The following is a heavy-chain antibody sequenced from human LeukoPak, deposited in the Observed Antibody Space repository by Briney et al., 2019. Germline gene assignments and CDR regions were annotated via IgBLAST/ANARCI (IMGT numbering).Heavy chain of an antibody. CDR3: ARDPSRRFGA. CDR2: IYYSGST. V-gene: IGHV4-31*03. Sequence: SETLSLTCTVSGGSISSGGYYWSWIRQHPGTGLEWIGYIYYSGSTYYNPSLKSRVTISVDTSKNQFSLKLSSVTAADTAVYYCARDPSRRFGAWGQGTLVTVPS. J-gene: IGHJ5*02. CDR1: GGSISSGGYY. D-gene: IGHD3-3*01.